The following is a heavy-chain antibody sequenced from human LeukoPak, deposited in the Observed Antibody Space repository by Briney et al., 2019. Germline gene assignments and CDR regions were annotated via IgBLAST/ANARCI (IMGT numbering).Heavy chain of an antibody. Sequence: GRSLRLSCAASGFTFSSYAMHWVRQAPGKGLEWVAVISYDGSNKYYADSVKGRFTISRDNSKNTLYLQMNGLRAEDTAVYYCARENGDYVGWFDPWGQGTLVTVSS. D-gene: IGHD4-17*01. CDR3: ARENGDYVGWFDP. V-gene: IGHV3-30*04. J-gene: IGHJ5*02. CDR2: ISYDGSNK. CDR1: GFTFSSYA.